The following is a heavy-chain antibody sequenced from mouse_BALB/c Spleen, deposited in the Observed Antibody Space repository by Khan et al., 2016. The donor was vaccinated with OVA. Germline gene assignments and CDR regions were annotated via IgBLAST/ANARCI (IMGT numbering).Heavy chain of an antibody. CDR2: IWGDGTT. J-gene: IGHJ4*01. CDR3: TRAYNANNMEAMDY. V-gene: IGHV2-6-7*01. D-gene: IGHD4-1*01. Sequence: QVQLKESGPGLVAPSQSLSITCTVSGFSLTGYGVNWVRQPPGKGLEWLGMIWGDGTTDYNSTLKSRLCISKDNSKSQVFLKMNSLQTDDTARYYCTRAYNANNMEAMDYGGKGPSVTVSS. CDR1: GFSLTGYG.